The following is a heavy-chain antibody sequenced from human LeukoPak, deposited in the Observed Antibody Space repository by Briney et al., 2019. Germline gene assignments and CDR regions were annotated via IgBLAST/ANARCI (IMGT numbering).Heavy chain of an antibody. D-gene: IGHD4-11*01. J-gene: IGHJ6*01. CDR3: AKVFGARSYGLHV. Sequence: GGSLRLSCASGGCIFRNFAMNWVRQAPGKGLEWVSGVSGTSGDTAYAESVKGRFTISRDSSKNTLYLAMNSLRTEDTAVYWCAKVFGARSYGLHVWGQGTTVTVSS. CDR1: GCIFRNFA. V-gene: IGHV3-23*01. CDR2: VSGTSGDT.